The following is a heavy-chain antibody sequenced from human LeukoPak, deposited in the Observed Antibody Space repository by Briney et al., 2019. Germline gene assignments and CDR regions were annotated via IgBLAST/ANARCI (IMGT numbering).Heavy chain of an antibody. V-gene: IGHV4-34*01. J-gene: IGHJ6*03. CDR1: GGSFSGYY. CDR2: INHSGST. D-gene: IGHD6-19*01. Sequence: SETLSLTCAVYGGSFSGYYWSWIHQPPGKGLEWIGEINHSGSTNYNPSLKSRVTISVDTSKNQFSLKLSSVTAADTAVYYCARQFRGYSSGWYVGYYYYMDVWGKGTTVTISS. CDR3: ARQFRGYSSGWYVGYYYYMDV.